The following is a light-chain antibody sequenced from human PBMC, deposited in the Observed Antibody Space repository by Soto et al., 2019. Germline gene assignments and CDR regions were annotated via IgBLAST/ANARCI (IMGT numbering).Light chain of an antibody. J-gene: IGKJ2*01. CDR1: QSINSW. CDR2: GAS. V-gene: IGKV1-5*01. CDR3: QQYSSSYPT. Sequence: DIQMTQSSSTLSASVGDRVTITCRASQSINSWLAWYQQKPGKAPKLLIYGASSLESGVPSKFSGSGSVTEFTLTIVSLQPDDFANYYCQQYSSSYPTFGQGTKLQIK.